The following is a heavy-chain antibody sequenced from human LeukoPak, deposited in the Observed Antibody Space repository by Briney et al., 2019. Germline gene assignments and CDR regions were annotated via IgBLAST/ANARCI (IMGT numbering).Heavy chain of an antibody. CDR3: ARLYYYDSSGYYYSYYYYMDV. D-gene: IGHD3-22*01. V-gene: IGHV4-34*01. CDR2: INHSGST. Sequence: SETLSLTCTVSGGSISNYYWSWIRQPPGKGLEWIGEINHSGSTNYNPSLKSRVTISVDTSKNQFSLKLSSVTAADTAVYYCARLYYYDSSGYYYSYYYYMDVWGKGTTVTVSS. CDR1: GGSISNYY. J-gene: IGHJ6*03.